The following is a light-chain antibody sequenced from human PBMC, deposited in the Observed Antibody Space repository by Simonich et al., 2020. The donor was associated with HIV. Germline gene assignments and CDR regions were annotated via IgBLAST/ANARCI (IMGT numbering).Light chain of an antibody. CDR1: QSVLYNSNNKNY. CDR2: WAS. V-gene: IGKV4-1*01. J-gene: IGKJ1*01. CDR3: QQYYSTPTWT. Sequence: DIVMTQSPDSLAVSLGERATINCKSSQSVLYNSNNKNYLAWYQQKPGHPPNLLIYWASTRESGVPDRFSASGSGTDFTLTISSLQAEDVAVYYCQQYYSTPTWTFGQGTKVEIK.